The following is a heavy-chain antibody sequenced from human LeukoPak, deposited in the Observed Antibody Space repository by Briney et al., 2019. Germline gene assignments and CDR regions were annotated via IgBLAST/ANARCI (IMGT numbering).Heavy chain of an antibody. Sequence: SETLSLTCAVYGGSFSGYYWSWIRQPPGKGLEWIGEINHSGSTNYNPSLKSRVTISVDTSKNQSSLKLSSVTAADTAVYYCASSGYSSSWYYPFDYWGQGTLVTVSS. D-gene: IGHD6-13*01. CDR3: ASSGYSSSWYYPFDY. J-gene: IGHJ4*02. CDR1: GGSFSGYY. CDR2: INHSGST. V-gene: IGHV4-34*01.